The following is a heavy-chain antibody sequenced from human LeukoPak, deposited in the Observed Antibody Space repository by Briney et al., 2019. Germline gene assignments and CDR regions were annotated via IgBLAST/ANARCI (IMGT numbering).Heavy chain of an antibody. CDR2: ISAYNGNT. J-gene: IGHJ4*02. Sequence: ASVKVSCKASGGTFSSYAISWVRQAPGQGLEWMGWISAYNGNTNYAQKLRGRVTMTTDTSTSTAYMELRSLRSDDTAVYYCARDRGVGDSGRYQFDYWGQGTLVTVSS. CDR1: GGTFSSYA. CDR3: ARDRGVGDSGRYQFDY. D-gene: IGHD1-26*01. V-gene: IGHV1-18*01.